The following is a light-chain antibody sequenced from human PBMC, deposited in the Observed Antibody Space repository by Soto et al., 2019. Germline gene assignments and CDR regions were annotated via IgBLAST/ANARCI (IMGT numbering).Light chain of an antibody. Sequence: DIPRTQSPSTLSASVGDRVTITCRASQSISSWLAWYQQKPGKAPKLLIYDASSLESGVPSRFSGSGSGTEFTLTISSLQPDDFATYYCQRFNSYSPGAFGQGTKVEIK. J-gene: IGKJ1*01. CDR3: QRFNSYSPGA. V-gene: IGKV1-5*01. CDR2: DAS. CDR1: QSISSW.